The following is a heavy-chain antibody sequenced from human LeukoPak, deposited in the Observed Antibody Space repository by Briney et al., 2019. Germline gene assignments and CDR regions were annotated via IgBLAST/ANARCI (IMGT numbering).Heavy chain of an antibody. D-gene: IGHD2-2*01. J-gene: IGHJ5*02. V-gene: IGHV1-24*01. CDR1: GYTLTELS. Sequence: ASVKVSCKVPGYTLTELSMHWVRQAPGKGLGWMGGFDPEDGETIYAQKFQGRVTMTEDTSTDTAYMELSSLRSEDTAVYCCATPAATENWFDPWGQGTLVTVSS. CDR2: FDPEDGET. CDR3: ATPAATENWFDP.